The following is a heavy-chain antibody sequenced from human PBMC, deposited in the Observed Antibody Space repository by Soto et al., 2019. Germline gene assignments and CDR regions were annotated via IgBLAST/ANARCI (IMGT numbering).Heavy chain of an antibody. V-gene: IGHV3-23*01. Sequence: EVQLLESGGGLVQPGGSLRLSCAASGFTFSSYAMSWVRQAPGKGLEWVSAISGSGGSTYYADSVKGRFTISRDNSKNTLYLQMNSLRAQDTAVYYCAKDPIVVVPAAPIHNKVRRGISPHVDYWGQGTLVTVSS. CDR1: GFTFSSYA. CDR2: ISGSGGST. D-gene: IGHD2-2*01. J-gene: IGHJ4*02. CDR3: AKDPIVVVPAAPIHNKVRRGISPHVDY.